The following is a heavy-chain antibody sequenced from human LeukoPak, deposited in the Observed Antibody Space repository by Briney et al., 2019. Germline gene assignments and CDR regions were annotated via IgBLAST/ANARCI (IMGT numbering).Heavy chain of an antibody. CDR2: INQDESVK. Sequence: GGSLRLSCAASGFTFTKYWMSWVRQAPGKRLECVASINQDESVKRYVDSARGRFTISRDNTQNSVYLEMNSLTAEDTALYYCARDLWAQQEGDGFDIWGQGTMVTVSS. D-gene: IGHD6-13*01. J-gene: IGHJ3*02. V-gene: IGHV3-7*03. CDR1: GFTFTKYW. CDR3: ARDLWAQQEGDGFDI.